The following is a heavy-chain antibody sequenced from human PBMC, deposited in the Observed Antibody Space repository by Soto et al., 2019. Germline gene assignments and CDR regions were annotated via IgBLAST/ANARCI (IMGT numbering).Heavy chain of an antibody. Sequence: QVQLQESGPGLVKPSETLSLTCTVSGGSISSYYWSWIRQPPGKGLEWIGYIYYSGSTNYNPSLKSRVTISVDTSKNQFSLKLSSVTAADTAVYYCAGTTVTRPRNYYYYYMDVWGKGTTVTVSS. CDR1: GGSISSYY. J-gene: IGHJ6*03. V-gene: IGHV4-59*08. D-gene: IGHD4-17*01. CDR2: IYYSGST. CDR3: AGTTVTRPRNYYYYYMDV.